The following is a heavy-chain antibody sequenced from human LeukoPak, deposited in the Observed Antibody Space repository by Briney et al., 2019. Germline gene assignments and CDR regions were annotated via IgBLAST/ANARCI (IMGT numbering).Heavy chain of an antibody. D-gene: IGHD6-19*01. CDR1: GGSFSGDY. Sequence: SETLSLTCAVYGGSFSGDYWSGLRQPPGKGLEWIGEINHSGSTNYNPSLKSRVTISVDTSENQFSLKLSSVTAADTAVYYCARGRGSSAWYYYWGQGTLVTVSS. CDR2: INHSGST. CDR3: ARGRGSSAWYYY. J-gene: IGHJ4*02. V-gene: IGHV4-34*01.